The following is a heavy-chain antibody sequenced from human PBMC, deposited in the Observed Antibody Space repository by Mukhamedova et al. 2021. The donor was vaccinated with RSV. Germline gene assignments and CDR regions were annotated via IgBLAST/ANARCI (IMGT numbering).Heavy chain of an antibody. V-gene: IGHV1-24*01. CDR2: FDPEDGET. J-gene: IGHJ5*02. D-gene: IGHD5-24*01. Sequence: APGKGLEWMGGFDPEDGETIYAQKFQGRVTMTEDTSTDTAYMELSSLRSEDTAVYYCATGAEMPDPWGQGTRVTSSP. CDR3: ATGAEMPDP.